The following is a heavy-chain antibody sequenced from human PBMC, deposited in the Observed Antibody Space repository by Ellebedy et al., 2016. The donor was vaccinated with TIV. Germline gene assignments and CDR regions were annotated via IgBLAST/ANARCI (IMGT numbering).Heavy chain of an antibody. V-gene: IGHV6-1*01. CDR1: GDSVSSIRGA. CDR3: ARSRNGYGPPLDY. D-gene: IGHD1-1*01. Sequence: MPSETLSLTCAISGDSVSSIRGAWNWIRQSPSGGLEWLGRTYYRSKWYNEYAVSVQSRITINPDTSKNQFSLQLTSVTPEDTAFYYCARSRNGYGPPLDYWGQGTLVTVSS. CDR2: TYYRSKWYN. J-gene: IGHJ4*02.